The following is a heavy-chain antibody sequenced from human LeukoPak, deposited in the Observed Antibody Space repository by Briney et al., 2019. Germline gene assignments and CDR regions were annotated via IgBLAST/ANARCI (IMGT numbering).Heavy chain of an antibody. CDR2: IYYSGNT. CDR1: GGSISRSSYY. J-gene: IGHJ4*02. V-gene: IGHV4-39*07. CDR3: ARGGAWRDGYNRFDY. D-gene: IGHD5-24*01. Sequence: SETLSLTCTVSGGSISRSSYYWGWIRQPPGKGLEWIGSIYYSGNTYYNPSLKNRVTISVDTSKNQFSLKLSSVTAADTAVYYCARGGAWRDGYNRFDYWGQGTLVTVSS.